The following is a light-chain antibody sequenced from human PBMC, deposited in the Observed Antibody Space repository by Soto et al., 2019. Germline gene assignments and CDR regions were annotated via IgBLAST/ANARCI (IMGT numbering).Light chain of an antibody. CDR2: DAS. CDR3: QRYNSNYRT. V-gene: IGKV1-5*01. J-gene: IGKJ1*01. Sequence: DIQMTQSPSIVSASVGDRVTISCRASQNVNKWVAWYQQKPGKAPKFLIYDASVLESGVPSRFSGSGSGTEFTLTIIVLQPEDFATYSCQRYNSNYRTFGQGTKVDIK. CDR1: QNVNKW.